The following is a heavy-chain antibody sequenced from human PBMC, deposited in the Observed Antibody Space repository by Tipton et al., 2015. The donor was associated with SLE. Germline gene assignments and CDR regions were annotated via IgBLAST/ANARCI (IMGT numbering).Heavy chain of an antibody. J-gene: IGHJ5*02. Sequence: GLVKPSETLSLVCVVNRGSLTGYSWNWIRQSPGKPLEWIGEISHSGSANYNASLKSRGTISLDTSNNQFSLRLSSVTAADTAVYYCARVPDSSRRRFDPWGQGTLVTVSS. V-gene: IGHV4-34*01. CDR1: RGSLTGYS. D-gene: IGHD3-22*01. CDR2: ISHSGSA. CDR3: ARVPDSSRRRFDP.